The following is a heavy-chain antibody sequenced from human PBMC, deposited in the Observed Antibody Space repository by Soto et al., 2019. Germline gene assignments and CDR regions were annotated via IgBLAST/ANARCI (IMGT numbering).Heavy chain of an antibody. D-gene: IGHD6-19*01. Sequence: QVQLVESGGGVVQPGRSLRLSCAASGFTFSSYGMHWVRQAPGKGLEWVAVIWYDGSNKYYADSVKGRFTISRDNSKNTLYLQMNSLRAEDTAVYYCARGGQAVAGFMSGYWGQGTLVTVSS. CDR3: ARGGQAVAGFMSGY. V-gene: IGHV3-33*01. CDR2: IWYDGSNK. CDR1: GFTFSSYG. J-gene: IGHJ4*02.